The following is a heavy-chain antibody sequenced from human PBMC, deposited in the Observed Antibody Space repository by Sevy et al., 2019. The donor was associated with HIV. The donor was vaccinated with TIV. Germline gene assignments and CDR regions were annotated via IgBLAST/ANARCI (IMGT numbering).Heavy chain of an antibody. V-gene: IGHV1-69*13. CDR3: ARVRVEVDIVVVPAAMSLWFDP. J-gene: IGHJ5*02. D-gene: IGHD2-2*03. CDR2: IIPIFGTA. CDR1: GGTFSSYA. Sequence: ASVKVSCKASGGTFSSYAISWVRQAPGQGLEWMGGIIPIFGTANYAQKFQGRVTITADESTSTAYMELSSLRSEDTAVYYCARVRVEVDIVVVPAAMSLWFDPWGQGTLVTVSS.